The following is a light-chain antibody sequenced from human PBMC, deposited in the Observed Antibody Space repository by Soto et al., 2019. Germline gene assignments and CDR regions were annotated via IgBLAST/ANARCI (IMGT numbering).Light chain of an antibody. V-gene: IGKV3-15*01. CDR1: QSVASN. CDR3: QQYHNWPPQYT. Sequence: EIVMTQSPASLSVSPGDGATLSCRASQSVASNVAWYQQKPGQGPRLLIHGASTRAVGVPARFSGSGSGTDFTLTISSVQYEEIAVYYCQQYHNWPPQYTFGQGTKLQIK. CDR2: GAS. J-gene: IGKJ2*01.